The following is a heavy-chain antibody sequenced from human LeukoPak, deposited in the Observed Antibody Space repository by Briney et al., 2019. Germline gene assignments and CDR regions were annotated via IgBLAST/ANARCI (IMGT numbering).Heavy chain of an antibody. V-gene: IGHV4-4*07. CDR1: SGFISNYY. J-gene: IGHJ4*02. D-gene: IGHD3-3*01. Sequence: SETLSLTCSVSSGFISNYYWSWIRQPAGKELERIGRISTSGNTNYSPSLKSRVTMSVDTSKNQFFLNLRSVTAADTAVYYCARDSRYYDFWSGYLDYWGQGALVTVSS. CDR2: ISTSGNT. CDR3: ARDSRYYDFWSGYLDY.